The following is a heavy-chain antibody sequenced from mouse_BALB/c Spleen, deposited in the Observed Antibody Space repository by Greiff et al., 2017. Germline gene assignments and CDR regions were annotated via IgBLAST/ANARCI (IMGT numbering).Heavy chain of an antibody. V-gene: IGHV1-62-2*01. D-gene: IGHD4-1*01. CDR1: GYTFTEYI. Sequence: VQGVESGAELVKPGASVKLSCKASGYTFTEYIIHWVKQRSGQGLEWIGWFYPGSGSIKYNEKFKDKATLTADKSSSTVYMELSRLTSEDSAVYFCARQNWFYYAMDYWGQGTSVTVSS. J-gene: IGHJ4*01. CDR3: ARQNWFYYAMDY. CDR2: FYPGSGSI.